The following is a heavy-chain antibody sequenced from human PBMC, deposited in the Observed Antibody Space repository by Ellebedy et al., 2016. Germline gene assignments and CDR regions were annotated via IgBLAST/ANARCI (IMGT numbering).Heavy chain of an antibody. CDR3: ARANSGYDGFCDV. V-gene: IGHV3-11*01. Sequence: GESLKISXAGSGFTFSDYSMTWIRQAPGKWPESISYISVITNTIYYADSVKGRFTISRDNAKKSLFLQMNNLRAEDTAVYYCARANSGYDGFCDVWGQGTTVTVSS. D-gene: IGHD5-12*01. J-gene: IGHJ6*02. CDR2: ISVITNTI. CDR1: GFTFSDYS.